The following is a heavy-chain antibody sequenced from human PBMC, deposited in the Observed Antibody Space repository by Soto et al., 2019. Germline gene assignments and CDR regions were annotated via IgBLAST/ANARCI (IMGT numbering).Heavy chain of an antibody. V-gene: IGHV3-30-3*01. CDR1: GFTFSSYA. D-gene: IGHD2-15*01. J-gene: IGHJ4*02. CDR2: ISYDGSNK. CDR3: ARDGGEGVVVAATNFDY. Sequence: QVQLVESGGGVVQPGRSLRLSCAASGFTFSSYAMHWVRQAPGKGLEWVAVISYDGSNKYYADSVKGRFTISRDNSKNTLYLQMKSLRAEDTAVYYCARDGGEGVVVAATNFDYWGQGTLVTVSS.